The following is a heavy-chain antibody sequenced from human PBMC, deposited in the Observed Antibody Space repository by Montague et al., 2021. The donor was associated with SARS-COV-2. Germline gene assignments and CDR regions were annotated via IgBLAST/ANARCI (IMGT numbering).Heavy chain of an antibody. D-gene: IGHD3-10*01. CDR2: ISYDGSNK. CDR3: ATPRGQLWFGDWAGLDY. V-gene: IGHV3-30-3*01. CDR1: GFTFSSYA. J-gene: IGHJ4*02. Sequence: SLRLSCAASGFTFSSYAMHWVRQAPGKGLEWVAVISYDGSNKYYADSVKGRSTLSRDNSKNTLYLQMNSLRAEGTAVYYCATPRGQLWFGDWAGLDYWGQGTLVTVSS.